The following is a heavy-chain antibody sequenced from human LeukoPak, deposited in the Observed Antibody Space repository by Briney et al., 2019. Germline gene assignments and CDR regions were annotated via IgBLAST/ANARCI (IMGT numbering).Heavy chain of an antibody. CDR1: GFTFSSYW. CDR2: IKQDGSEK. D-gene: IGHD3-10*01. J-gene: IGHJ4*02. V-gene: IGHV3-7*03. CDR3: ARDTTMVRETTFDY. Sequence: PGGSLRLSCAASGFTFSSYWMSWVRQAPGKGLEWVASIKQDGSEKYYVDSVKGRFTISRGNAKDSLYLQMNSLRAEDTAVYYCARDTTMVRETTFDYWGQGTLVTVSS.